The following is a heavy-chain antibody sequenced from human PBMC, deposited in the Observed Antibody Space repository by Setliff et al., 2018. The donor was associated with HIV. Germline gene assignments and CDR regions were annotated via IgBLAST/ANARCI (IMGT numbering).Heavy chain of an antibody. Sequence: PGESLKISCKDSGDKFPNYYLGWVRQMPGKGLEWIGVIYVSDSDIRYSPSFQGQVTISADKSINTAYLQLNSLRASDTAIYYCTKGGGLNFRYHDWFVKIWGQGTLVTV. CDR1: GDKFPNYY. CDR3: TKGGGLNFRYHDWFVKI. CDR2: IYVSDSDI. D-gene: IGHD3-9*01. V-gene: IGHV5-51*01. J-gene: IGHJ3*02.